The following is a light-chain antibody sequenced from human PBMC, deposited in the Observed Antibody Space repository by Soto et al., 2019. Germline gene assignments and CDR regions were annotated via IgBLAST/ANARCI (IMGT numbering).Light chain of an antibody. CDR3: LQYSTYPVT. CDR2: KAS. Sequence: IQMTQSPSTLSASVGDRVTITCRASQSISFWLAWYQQKPGKVPEGLIYKASSLVSGVPPRFSGSGSGTEFTLTISNLQPDDFATYYCLQYSTYPVTFGGGTRVEIK. J-gene: IGKJ4*01. V-gene: IGKV1-5*03. CDR1: QSISFW.